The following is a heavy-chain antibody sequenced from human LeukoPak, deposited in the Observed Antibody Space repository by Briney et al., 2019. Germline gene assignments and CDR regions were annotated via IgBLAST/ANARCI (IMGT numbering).Heavy chain of an antibody. D-gene: IGHD3-22*01. CDR2: ISGSGGST. CDR1: GFTFSSYA. Sequence: GGSLRLSCAASGFTFSSYAMSWVRQAPGKGLEWVSAISGSGGSTYYADSVKGRFTISRDNSKNTLYLQMNSLRAEDTAVYYCANDPIHYNDSSGYLFDYWGQGTLVTVSS. V-gene: IGHV3-23*01. CDR3: ANDPIHYNDSSGYLFDY. J-gene: IGHJ4*02.